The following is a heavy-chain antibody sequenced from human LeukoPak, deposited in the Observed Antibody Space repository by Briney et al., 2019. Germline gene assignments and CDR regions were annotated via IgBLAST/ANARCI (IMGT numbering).Heavy chain of an antibody. CDR2: IIPIFGTA. CDR1: GGTFSSYA. CDR3: AKAVTTTPLGTWYFDY. Sequence: SVKVSCKASGGTFSSYAISWVRQAPGQGLEWMGGIIPIFGTANYAQKFQGRVTITADESTSTAYMELSSLRSEDTAVYYCAKAVTTTPLGTWYFDYWGQGTLVTVSS. D-gene: IGHD4-17*01. J-gene: IGHJ4*02. V-gene: IGHV1-69*13.